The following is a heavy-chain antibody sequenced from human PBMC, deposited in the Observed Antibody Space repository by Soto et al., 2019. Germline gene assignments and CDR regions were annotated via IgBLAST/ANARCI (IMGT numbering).Heavy chain of an antibody. D-gene: IGHD3-10*01. CDR2: ISGSGGST. CDR3: ATHFYRGFGEPGYNPDY. Sequence: PGGSLRLSCAASGFTFSSYAMSWVRKAPGKGLEWVSAISGSGGSTYYADSVKGRFTISRDNSKNTLYLQMNSLRAEDTAVYYCATHFYRGFGEPGYNPDYWGQGTLVTVSS. CDR1: GFTFSSYA. J-gene: IGHJ4*02. V-gene: IGHV3-23*01.